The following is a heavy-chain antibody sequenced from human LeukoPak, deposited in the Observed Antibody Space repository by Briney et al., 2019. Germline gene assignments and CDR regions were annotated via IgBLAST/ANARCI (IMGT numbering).Heavy chain of an antibody. Sequence: GSLRLSCAASGFTFSNYAMSWVRQAPGKGLEWVSPISNRGGVTYYAESVKGRFTISRDNSKNTLYLQMNSLRAEDTAIYYCAKARGAAAANDFDYWGQGTLVTVSS. V-gene: IGHV3-23*01. J-gene: IGHJ4*02. CDR2: ISNRGGVT. CDR3: AKARGAAAANDFDY. CDR1: GFTFSNYA. D-gene: IGHD6-13*01.